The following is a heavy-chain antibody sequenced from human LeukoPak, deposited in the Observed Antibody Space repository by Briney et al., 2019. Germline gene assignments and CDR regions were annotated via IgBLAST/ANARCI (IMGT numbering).Heavy chain of an antibody. V-gene: IGHV3-48*02. D-gene: IGHD6-19*01. CDR1: GFTFSSYS. J-gene: IGHJ5*02. CDR3: ARGIFSQWP. CDR2: ISSSSTI. Sequence: AGGSLRLSCAASGFTFSSYSMNWVRRAPGKGLEWVSYISSSSTIYYADSVKGRFTISRDNAKNSLYLQMNSLTDEDTAVYYCARGIFSQWPWGQGTLVTVSS.